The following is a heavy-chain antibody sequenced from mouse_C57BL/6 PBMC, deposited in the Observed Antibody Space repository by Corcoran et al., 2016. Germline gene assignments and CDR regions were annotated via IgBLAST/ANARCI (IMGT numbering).Heavy chain of an antibody. CDR1: GYTFTTYG. J-gene: IGHJ3*01. CDR3: ARGYYSSWFAY. Sequence: QIQLVQSGPELKKPGETVKISCKASGYTFTTYGMSWVKQAPGKGFKWMGWINTYSGVPTYADDFKGRFAFSLETSASTAYLQINNLKNEDTATYFCARGYYSSWFAYWGQGTLVTVSA. D-gene: IGHD2-12*01. CDR2: INTYSGVP. V-gene: IGHV9-3*01.